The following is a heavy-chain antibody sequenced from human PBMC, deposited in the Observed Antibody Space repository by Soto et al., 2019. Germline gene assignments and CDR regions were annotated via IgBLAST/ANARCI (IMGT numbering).Heavy chain of an antibody. J-gene: IGHJ4*02. CDR2: ISYGWST. Sequence: QVQLQESGPGLVKPSQTLSLTCTVSGGSINSGGYCWSWIRQHQGKGLDWIGCISYGWSTSYNPSWKRRGTRSVDTSTNQFSLKMSSVTAAVTAVYYWSRGILVWGQGTLITVSS. D-gene: IGHD5-18*01. CDR3: SRGILV. V-gene: IGHV4-31*03. CDR1: GGSINSGGYC.